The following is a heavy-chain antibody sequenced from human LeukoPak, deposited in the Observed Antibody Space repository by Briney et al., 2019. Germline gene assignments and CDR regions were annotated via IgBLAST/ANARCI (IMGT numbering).Heavy chain of an antibody. J-gene: IGHJ4*02. CDR2: ISAYNGNT. CDR3: ARAGDYDYVWGTAPTDY. CDR1: GYTFTSYG. V-gene: IGHV1-18*01. Sequence: ASVKLSCRASGYTFTSYGISWVRQAPGQGLEWMGWISAYNGNTNYAQKLQGRVTMTTDTSTSTAYMELRSLRSDDTAVYYCARAGDYDYVWGTAPTDYWGQGTLVTVSS. D-gene: IGHD3-16*01.